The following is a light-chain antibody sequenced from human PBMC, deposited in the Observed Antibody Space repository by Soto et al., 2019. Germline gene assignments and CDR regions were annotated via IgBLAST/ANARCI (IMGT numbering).Light chain of an antibody. J-gene: IGKJ2*01. CDR2: DAY. CDR1: QNVHSF. V-gene: IGKV3-11*01. CDR3: QQRSFWTLFT. Sequence: EIVLTQSPATVSLSPGESATLSCRASQNVHSFLAWYQQRPGQAPRLLIYDAYFRATGIPARFSGSGSGTDFTLTITSLEPEDFAVYYCQQRSFWTLFTFGPGTRLEIK.